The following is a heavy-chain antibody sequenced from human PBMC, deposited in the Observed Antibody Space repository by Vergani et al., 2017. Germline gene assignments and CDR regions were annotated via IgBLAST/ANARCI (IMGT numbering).Heavy chain of an antibody. CDR1: GGTFSSYA. D-gene: IGHD3-22*01. V-gene: IGHV1-69*01. CDR3: ARLHYYDSSGYYYPNYYYYMDV. CDR2: IIPIFGTA. Sequence: QVQLVQSGAEVKKPGSSVKVSCKASGGTFSSYAISWVRQAPGQGLEWMGGIIPIFGTANYAQKFQGRVTITADESTITAYMELSSLRSEDTAVYYCARLHYYDSSGYYYPNYYYYMDVWGKGTTVTVSS. J-gene: IGHJ6*03.